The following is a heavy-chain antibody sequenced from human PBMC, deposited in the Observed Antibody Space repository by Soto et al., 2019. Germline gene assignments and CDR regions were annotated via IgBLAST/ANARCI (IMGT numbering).Heavy chain of an antibody. D-gene: IGHD6-13*01. V-gene: IGHV4-59*11. CDR3: PRGARYSSNFDY. CDR1: GGSISSHH. J-gene: IGHJ4*02. CDR2: IFYNGST. Sequence: SETLSLTCTVSGGSISSHHWSWIRQPPGKGLEWIGYIFYNGSTYYKSSLKSRVTISVDTSKNQLSLKLSSVTAADTAVYYCPRGARYSSNFDYWGQGTLVTVSS.